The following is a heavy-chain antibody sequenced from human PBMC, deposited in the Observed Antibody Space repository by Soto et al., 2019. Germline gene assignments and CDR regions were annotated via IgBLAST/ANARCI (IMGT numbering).Heavy chain of an antibody. CDR1: GGSFSGYY. V-gene: IGHV4-34*01. CDR3: ARGATNRVAALGY. D-gene: IGHD5-12*01. J-gene: IGHJ4*02. CDR2: INHSGST. Sequence: QVQLQQWGAGLLKPSETLSLTCAVYGGSFSGYYWSWIRQPPGKGLEWIGEINHSGSTNYNPSLKCRVTISVDTSKNQFALKLSSVTAADTAVYYCARGATNRVAALGYWGQGTLVTVSS.